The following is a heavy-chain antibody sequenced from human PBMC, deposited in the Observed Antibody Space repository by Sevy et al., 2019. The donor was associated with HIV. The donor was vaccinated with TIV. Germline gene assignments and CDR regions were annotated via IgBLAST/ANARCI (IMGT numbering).Heavy chain of an antibody. Sequence: GGSLRLSCTASGFIFGDYGMSWVRQAPGKGLEWIAFFKSKIHGGTTENAAYGKGRFTISSDDSKNIVYLKMSNLKTEDTAVYYCTRWSRSRSIFDYWGQGTLVTVSS. J-gene: IGHJ4*02. D-gene: IGHD1-26*01. CDR1: GFIFGDYG. CDR3: TRWSRSRSIFDY. CDR2: FKSKIHGGTT. V-gene: IGHV3-49*04.